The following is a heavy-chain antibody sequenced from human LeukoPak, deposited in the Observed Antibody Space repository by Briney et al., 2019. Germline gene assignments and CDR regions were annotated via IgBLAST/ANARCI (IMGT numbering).Heavy chain of an antibody. CDR2: ISSSGSII. J-gene: IGHJ4*02. CDR1: GFTFSRYE. D-gene: IGHD4-17*01. V-gene: IGHV3-48*03. CDR3: ARDLGMTDGDYVSYFDY. Sequence: GGSLRLSCAASGFTFSRYELNWVRQAPGKGLEWVSYISSSGSIIYYADSVKGRFTISRDNAKNSLYLQMNSLRAEDTAVYYCARDLGMTDGDYVSYFDYWGQGTLVTVSS.